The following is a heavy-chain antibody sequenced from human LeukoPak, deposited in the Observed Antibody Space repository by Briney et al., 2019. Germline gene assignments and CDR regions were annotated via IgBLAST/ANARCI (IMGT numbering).Heavy chain of an antibody. CDR2: ISSSSSTI. Sequence: GGSLRLSCAASGFTFSSYSMNWVRQAPGKGLEWVSYISSSSSTIYYADSVKGRFTISRDNAKNSLYLQMNNLRDEDTAVYYCARARDVHSSSWNDAFDIWGQGTMVTVSS. D-gene: IGHD6-13*01. J-gene: IGHJ3*02. V-gene: IGHV3-48*02. CDR3: ARARDVHSSSWNDAFDI. CDR1: GFTFSSYS.